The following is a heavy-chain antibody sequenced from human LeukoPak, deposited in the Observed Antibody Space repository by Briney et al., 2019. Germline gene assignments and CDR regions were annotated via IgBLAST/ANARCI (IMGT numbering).Heavy chain of an antibody. CDR1: GFTVSSNY. CDR2: IYSGGST. D-gene: IGHD3-22*01. V-gene: IGHV3-53*01. Sequence: GGSLRLSCAASGFTVSSNYMSWVRQAPGKGLEWVSVIYSGGSTYYADSVKGRFTISRDSSKNTLYLQMNSLRAEDTAVYYCAREHYYDNSGYWSWGQGTLVTVSS. J-gene: IGHJ4*02. CDR3: AREHYYDNSGYWS.